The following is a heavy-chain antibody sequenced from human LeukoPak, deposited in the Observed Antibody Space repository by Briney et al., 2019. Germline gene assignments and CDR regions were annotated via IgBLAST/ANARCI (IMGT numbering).Heavy chain of an antibody. CDR1: GFAFSVYG. V-gene: IGHV3-30*18. J-gene: IGHJ6*02. D-gene: IGHD6-6*01. Sequence: GGSLRLSCAASGFAFSVYGMHWVPQAPGKALEWVALISYDGNNKYYADSVKGRFTISRDNSKNTLYLQMNSLRPEDTAVYYCAKYSSSSNYYYGMDVWGQGTTVTVSS. CDR2: ISYDGNNK. CDR3: AKYSSSSNYYYGMDV.